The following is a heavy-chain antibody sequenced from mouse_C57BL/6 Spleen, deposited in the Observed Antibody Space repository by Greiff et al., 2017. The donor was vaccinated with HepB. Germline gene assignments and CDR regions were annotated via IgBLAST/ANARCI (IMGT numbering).Heavy chain of an antibody. Sequence: QVQLQQPGAELVMPGASVKLSCKASGYTFTSYWMHWVKQRPGQGLEWIGEIDPSDSYTNYNQKFKGKSTLTVDKSSSTAYMQLSSLTSEDSAVYYCARSNYGSSYELDYGGQGTTLTVSS. CDR1: GYTFTSYW. D-gene: IGHD1-1*01. CDR3: ARSNYGSSYELDY. CDR2: IDPSDSYT. V-gene: IGHV1-69*01. J-gene: IGHJ2*01.